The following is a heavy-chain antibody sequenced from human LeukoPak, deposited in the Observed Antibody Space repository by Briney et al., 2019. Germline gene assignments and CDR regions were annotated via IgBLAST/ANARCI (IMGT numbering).Heavy chain of an antibody. CDR3: ARRDPMSVAGLGFFDP. Sequence: PSETLSLTCSVSGGSITNTDYYWSWIRQSPGKGLEWIGSISYGGNTHYNPSLETRVTISMDTSKNQFSLNLLSVTASDTSVYYCARRDPMSVAGLGFFDPWGQGTLVSVSS. J-gene: IGHJ5*02. CDR1: GGSITNTDYY. CDR2: ISYGGNT. D-gene: IGHD6-19*01. V-gene: IGHV4-39*01.